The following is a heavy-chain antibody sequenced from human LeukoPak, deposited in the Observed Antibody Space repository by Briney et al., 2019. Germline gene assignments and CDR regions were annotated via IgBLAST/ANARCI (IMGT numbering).Heavy chain of an antibody. V-gene: IGHV3-21*01. J-gene: IGHJ4*02. CDR2: ISSSSSYI. CDR3: ARAGPGDSSGYYRLFDY. Sequence: GGSLRLSCAASGFTFSSYSMNWVRQAPGKGLKWVSSISSSSSYIYYADSVKGRFTISRDNAKNSLYLQMNSLRAEDTAVYYCARAGPGDSSGYYRLFDYWGQGTLVTVSS. CDR1: GFTFSSYS. D-gene: IGHD3-22*01.